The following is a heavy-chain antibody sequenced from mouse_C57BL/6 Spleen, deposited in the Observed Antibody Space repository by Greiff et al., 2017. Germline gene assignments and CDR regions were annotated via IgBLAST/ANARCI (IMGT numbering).Heavy chain of an antibody. V-gene: IGHV3-6*01. CDR1: GYSITSGYY. Sequence: ESGPGLVKPSQSLSLTCSVTGYSITSGYYWNWIRQFPGNKLEWMGYISYDGSNNYNPSLKNRISITRDTSKNQFFLKLNSVTTEDTATYYCARDAAVLRYLDYWGQGTTLTVSS. D-gene: IGHD1-1*01. CDR2: ISYDGSN. CDR3: ARDAAVLRYLDY. J-gene: IGHJ2*01.